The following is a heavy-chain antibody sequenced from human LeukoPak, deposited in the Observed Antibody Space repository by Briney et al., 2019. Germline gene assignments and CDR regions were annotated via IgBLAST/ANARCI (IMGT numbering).Heavy chain of an antibody. J-gene: IGHJ6*04. CDR3: ASSHPYCSSTSCYADSYYYGMDV. CDR1: GGTFSSYA. CDR2: IIPIFGTA. D-gene: IGHD2-2*01. V-gene: IGHV1-69*13. Sequence: SVKVSCKASGGTFSSYAISWVRQAPGQGLEWMGGIIPIFGTANYAQKFQGRVTITADVSTSTAYMELSSLRSEDTAVYYCASSHPYCSSTSCYADSYYYGMDVWGKGTTVTVSS.